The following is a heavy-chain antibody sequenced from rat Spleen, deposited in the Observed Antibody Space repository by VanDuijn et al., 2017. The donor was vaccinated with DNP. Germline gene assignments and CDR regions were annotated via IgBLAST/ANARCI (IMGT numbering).Heavy chain of an antibody. Sequence: EVQLVESGGGPVQPGRSLKLSCVASGFIFSNYWMTWIRQAPGKGLEWVASISSTADNTYYSDSVKGRFSLSRDNAQNTLYLQMNSLRSEDTATYYCTRDPRLSPPFDYWGQGVMVTVSS. CDR2: ISSTADNT. CDR3: TRDPRLSPPFDY. V-gene: IGHV5-31*01. J-gene: IGHJ2*01. D-gene: IGHD3-1*01. CDR1: GFIFSNYW.